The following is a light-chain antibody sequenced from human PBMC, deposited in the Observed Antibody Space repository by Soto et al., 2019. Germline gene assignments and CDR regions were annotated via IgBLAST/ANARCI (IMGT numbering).Light chain of an antibody. J-gene: IGKJ2*01. Sequence: DIVLTQSPATPSLSPGERSSLSCRASQSVGTSLAWYQQRPGQAPRLLLSAASTRATGIPARFSGSGTGTDFTLTISGLQPEDVAVYYCQQRVNWPPRDTFGQGTKLEIK. V-gene: IGKV3-11*01. CDR2: AAS. CDR1: QSVGTS. CDR3: QQRVNWPPRDT.